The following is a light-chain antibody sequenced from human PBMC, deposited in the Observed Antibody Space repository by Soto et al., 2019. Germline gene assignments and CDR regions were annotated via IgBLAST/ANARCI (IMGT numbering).Light chain of an antibody. V-gene: IGKV1D-12*01. CDR1: QGLSSW. Sequence: DIQLTQSPSSISASVGDRVTITCRASQGLSSWLAWYQQRPGKAPKLLIYAASNLQSGVQSRFSGSGSGTEFTLTIGSLQPEDFATYYCKQAYSFPVTFGQGTRLEIK. CDR3: KQAYSFPVT. J-gene: IGKJ5*01. CDR2: AAS.